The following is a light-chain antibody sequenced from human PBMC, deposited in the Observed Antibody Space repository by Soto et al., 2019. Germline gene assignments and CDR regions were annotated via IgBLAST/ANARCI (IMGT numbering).Light chain of an antibody. V-gene: IGLV1-40*01. J-gene: IGLJ2*01. Sequence: QSVLTQPPSVSGAPGQRVTISCTGSSSNIGAGYDEHWYQQLPGTAPKLLIYGNSNRPSGVPDRFSGSKSGTSASLAITGLQNEDETDYYCQSYDSSLSGVVFGRGTKVTVL. CDR2: GNS. CDR3: QSYDSSLSGVV. CDR1: SSNIGAGYD.